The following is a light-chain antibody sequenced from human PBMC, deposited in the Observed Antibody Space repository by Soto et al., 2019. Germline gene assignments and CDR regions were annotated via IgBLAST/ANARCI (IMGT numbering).Light chain of an antibody. CDR3: CSYAGRYSWV. J-gene: IGLJ7*01. CDR2: DVT. Sequence: QSVLTQPRSVSGSPGQAVTISCTGTNSDVGGYNYVSWYQKHPGKAPKLMIFDVTKRPSGVPDRFSGSKSGNMASLTISGLQAEDEADYYCCSYAGRYSWVFGGGTQLTVL. CDR1: NSDVGGYNY. V-gene: IGLV2-11*01.